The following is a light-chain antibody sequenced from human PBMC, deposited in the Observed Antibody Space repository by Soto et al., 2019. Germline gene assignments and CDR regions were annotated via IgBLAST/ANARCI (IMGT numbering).Light chain of an antibody. CDR2: AAA. J-gene: IGKJ3*01. Sequence: EIVMTQFPATLSVSPGERATLSCRASQSVSSNLAWYQQKVGQPPRLLMYAAATRATGIPARFSGSGSGTEFTLTIRSLQSEDFAIYHCQQYNKWPLTFGPGTKVDIK. CDR3: QQYNKWPLT. V-gene: IGKV3-15*01. CDR1: QSVSSN.